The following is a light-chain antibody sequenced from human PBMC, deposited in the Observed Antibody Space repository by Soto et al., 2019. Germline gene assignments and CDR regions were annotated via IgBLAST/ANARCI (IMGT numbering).Light chain of an antibody. CDR1: SSDVGGYNY. CDR3: GSYTSSSALYV. Sequence: QSVLTQPASVSGSPGQSITISCTGTSSDVGGYNYVSWYQQHPGKAPKLMIYDVTNRPSGVSNRFSGSKSGTTASLTISGLQAEDEADYYCGSYTSSSALYVFGIGTKLTVL. J-gene: IGLJ1*01. V-gene: IGLV2-14*01. CDR2: DVT.